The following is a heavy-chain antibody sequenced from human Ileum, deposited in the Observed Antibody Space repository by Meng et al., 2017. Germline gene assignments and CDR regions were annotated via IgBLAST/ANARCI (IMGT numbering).Heavy chain of an antibody. CDR2: ISGDTRDK. D-gene: IGHD6-19*01. CDR1: EFTFRNYW. CDR3: VRGSNGWSGIDY. Sequence: EVQGVESGGGGVQPGGSRRRAGAASEFTFRNYWMYWFRQAPGKGLVWVSRISGDTRDKYYENSVKGRFTISRDNAKNTLYLQMNSLRAEDTAIYFCVRGSNGWSGIDYWGQGTLVTVSS. V-gene: IGHV3-74*01. J-gene: IGHJ4*02.